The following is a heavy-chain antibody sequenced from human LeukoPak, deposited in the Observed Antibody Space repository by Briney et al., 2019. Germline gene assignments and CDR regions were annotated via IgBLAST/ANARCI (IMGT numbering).Heavy chain of an antibody. CDR3: AKHLSTSSRYYFDS. Sequence: GGSLRLSCAASAFTFSTYAKRWVRQAPGKGREGGSTIIGSGESTYYADALKGRLTISRDNSKNTMYLQVNRLRAEDTGFYYCAKHLSTSSRYYFDSWGQGTLVTVSS. CDR2: IIGSGEST. CDR1: AFTFSTYA. V-gene: IGHV3-23*01. D-gene: IGHD6-13*01. J-gene: IGHJ4*02.